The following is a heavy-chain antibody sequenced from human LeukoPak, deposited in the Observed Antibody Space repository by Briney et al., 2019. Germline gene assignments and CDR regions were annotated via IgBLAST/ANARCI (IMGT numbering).Heavy chain of an antibody. D-gene: IGHD5-24*01. CDR3: AKPPDGYNTGVIGYFDY. J-gene: IGHJ4*02. CDR2: INSDGSST. V-gene: IGHV3-74*01. Sequence: PGGSLRLSCAASGFAFSNNWMHWVRQAPGKGLLWVSRINSDGSSTSYADSVKARFTISRDNAKNTLYLQMNSLRAEDTAVYYCAKPPDGYNTGVIGYFDYWGQGTLVTVSS. CDR1: GFAFSNNW.